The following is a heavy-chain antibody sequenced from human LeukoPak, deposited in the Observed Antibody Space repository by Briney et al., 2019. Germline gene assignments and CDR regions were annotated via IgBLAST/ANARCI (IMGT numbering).Heavy chain of an antibody. Sequence: SETLSLTCAVYGGSFSGYYWSWIRQPPGKGLEWIGEINRSGSTNYNPSLKSRVTISVDTSKNQFSLKLSSVTAADTAVYYCARHGYSSGWKRPTHFDYWGQGTLVTVSS. D-gene: IGHD6-19*01. V-gene: IGHV4-34*01. CDR3: ARHGYSSGWKRPTHFDY. J-gene: IGHJ4*02. CDR1: GGSFSGYY. CDR2: INRSGST.